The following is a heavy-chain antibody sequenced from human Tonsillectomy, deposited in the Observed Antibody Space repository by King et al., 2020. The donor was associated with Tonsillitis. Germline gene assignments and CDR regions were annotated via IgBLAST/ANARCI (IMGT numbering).Heavy chain of an antibody. CDR2: ISWNSNGV. CDR3: VKDRYTVGEYYTFDS. J-gene: IGHJ4*02. CDR1: GFTFDDYA. V-gene: IGHV3-9*03. D-gene: IGHD2-8*02. Sequence: VQLVESGGGLVQPGRSLRLSCAASGFTFDDYAMHWVRQAPGKGLEWVSGISWNSNGVGYAVSVKGRFTISRDNAKNSLYLQMNSLRAEDVALYYCVKDRYTVGEYYTFDSWGPGTLVTVSS.